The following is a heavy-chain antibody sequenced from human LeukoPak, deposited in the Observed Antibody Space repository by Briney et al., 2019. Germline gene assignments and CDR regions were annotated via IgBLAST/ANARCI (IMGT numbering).Heavy chain of an antibody. CDR2: INPNSVGT. V-gene: IGHV1-2*02. CDR1: GYTFTGYY. D-gene: IGHD2-2*01. Sequence: ASVKVSCKASGYTFTGYYMHWVRQAPGQGLEWMGWINPNSVGTNYAQKFQGRVTMTRDTSISTAYMDLSRLRSDDTAVYYCARGMGVLVPAATWFDPWGQGTLVTVSS. CDR3: ARGMGVLVPAATWFDP. J-gene: IGHJ5*02.